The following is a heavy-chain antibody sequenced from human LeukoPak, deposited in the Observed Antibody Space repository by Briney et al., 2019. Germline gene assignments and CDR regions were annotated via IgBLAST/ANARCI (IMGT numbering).Heavy chain of an antibody. CDR2: IYHSGST. J-gene: IGHJ4*02. V-gene: IGHV4-38-2*02. Sequence: SETLSLTCTVSGYSISSGYYWGWIRQPPGKGLEWIGSIYHSGSTYYNPSLKSRVTISVDTSKNQFSLKLSSVTAADTAVYYCAREYGDGLIDYWGQGTLVTVSS. CDR1: GYSISSGYY. D-gene: IGHD4-17*01. CDR3: AREYGDGLIDY.